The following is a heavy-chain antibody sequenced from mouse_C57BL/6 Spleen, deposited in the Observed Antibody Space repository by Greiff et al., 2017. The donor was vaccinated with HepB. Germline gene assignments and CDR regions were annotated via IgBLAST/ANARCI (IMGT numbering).Heavy chain of an antibody. J-gene: IGHJ4*01. V-gene: IGHV5-4*01. CDR1: GFTFSSYA. Sequence: EVKVVESGGGLVKPGGSLKLSCAASGFTFSSYAMSWVRQTPEKRLEWVATISDGGSYTYYPDNVKGRFTISRDNAKNNLYLQMSHLKSEDTAMYYCARDRRRYAMDYWGQGTSVTVSS. CDR3: ARDRRRYAMDY. CDR2: ISDGGSYT.